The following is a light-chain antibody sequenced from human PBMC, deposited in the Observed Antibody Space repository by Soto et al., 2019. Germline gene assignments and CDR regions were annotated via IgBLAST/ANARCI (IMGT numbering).Light chain of an antibody. J-gene: IGKJ1*01. CDR1: QRVSSSY. CDR3: QQYGSSPKT. CDR2: GAS. Sequence: ERVLSHSPGPLSLSPGKRPPLSCRASQRVSSSYLAWYQQKPGQAPRLLIFGASSRATGIPDRFSGSGSGTDFTLTISRLEPEDFAVYYCQQYGSSPKTFGQGTKVDNK. V-gene: IGKV3-20*01.